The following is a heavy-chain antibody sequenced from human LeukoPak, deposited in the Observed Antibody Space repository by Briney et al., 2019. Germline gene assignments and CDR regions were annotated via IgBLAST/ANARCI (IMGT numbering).Heavy chain of an antibody. J-gene: IGHJ5*02. CDR1: GYSISSGYY. V-gene: IGHV4-38-2*01. D-gene: IGHD1-14*01. Sequence: PSETLSLTCAVSGYSISSGYYWGWIRQPPGKGLEWIGSIYYSGSTYYNPSLKSRVTISVDTSKNQFSLKLSSVTAADTAVYYCARRKPAFNWFDPWGQGTLVTVSP. CDR2: IYYSGST. CDR3: ARRKPAFNWFDP.